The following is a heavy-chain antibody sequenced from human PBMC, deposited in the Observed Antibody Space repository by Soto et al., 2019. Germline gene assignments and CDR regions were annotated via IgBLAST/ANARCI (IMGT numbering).Heavy chain of an antibody. Sequence: LRLSCATSDFTFRNSWINWVRQAPGKGLEWVANIKPDGGATNYVDSVKGRFTISRDNVRNSASLQMNSLRVEDTAVYFCFGGNGGPQWGQGTLVTVSS. J-gene: IGHJ4*02. CDR2: IKPDGGAT. CDR3: FGGNGGPQ. V-gene: IGHV3-7*03. D-gene: IGHD3-16*01. CDR1: DFTFRNSW.